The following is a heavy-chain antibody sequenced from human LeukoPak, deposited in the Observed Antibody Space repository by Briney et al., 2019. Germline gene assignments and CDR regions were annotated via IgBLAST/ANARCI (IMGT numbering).Heavy chain of an antibody. CDR1: GGTFSSYA. J-gene: IGHJ3*02. V-gene: IGHV1-69*05. CDR2: IIPIFGTA. CDR3: AGGYCSGGSCLGAFDI. D-gene: IGHD2-15*01. Sequence: GSSVKVSCKASGGTFSSYAISWVRQAPGQGLEWMGGIIPIFGTANYAQKFQGRVTITTDESTSTAYMELSSLRSEDTAVYYCAGGYCSGGSCLGAFDIWGQGTMVTVSS.